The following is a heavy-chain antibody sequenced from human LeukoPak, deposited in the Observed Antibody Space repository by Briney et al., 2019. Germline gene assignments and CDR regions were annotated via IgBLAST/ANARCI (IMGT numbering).Heavy chain of an antibody. CDR3: ARGRFLDAFDI. Sequence: SETLSLTCTVSGGTISSCSYYWGWIRQPPGKGLEWIGYIYYSGSTKYKPSLKSRVTISVDTSKNQFSLKLSSVTAADTAVYYCARGRFLDAFDIWGQGTMVTVSS. CDR2: IYYSGST. CDR1: GGTISSCSYY. D-gene: IGHD3-3*01. V-gene: IGHV4-61*01. J-gene: IGHJ3*02.